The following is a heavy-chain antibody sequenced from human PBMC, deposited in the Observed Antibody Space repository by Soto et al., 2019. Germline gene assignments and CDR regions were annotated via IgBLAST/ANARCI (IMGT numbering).Heavy chain of an antibody. CDR3: ASYYYDSSGYYYVPGVY. J-gene: IGHJ4*02. CDR2: IYHRGTT. CDR1: GGSISSGGYY. D-gene: IGHD3-22*01. Sequence: PSETLSLTCTVSGGSISSGGYYWSWIRQHPGKRLEWIGYIYHRGTTYYNPSLKSRVTISVDTSKNQISLKLNSVNAADTNVYYCASYYYDSSGYYYVPGVYWGQGTLVTVSS. V-gene: IGHV4-31*03.